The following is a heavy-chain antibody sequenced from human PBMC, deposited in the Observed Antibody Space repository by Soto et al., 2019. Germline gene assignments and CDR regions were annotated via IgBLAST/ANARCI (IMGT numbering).Heavy chain of an antibody. D-gene: IGHD5-18*01. CDR3: AKDLVGSYSYGYGYYFDY. CDR2: ISWNSGSI. V-gene: IGHV3-9*01. J-gene: IGHJ4*02. Sequence: EVQLVESGGGLVQPGRSLRLSCAASGFTFDDYAMHWVRQAPGKGLEWVSGISWNSGSIGYADSVKGRFTISRDNAKNSLYLQMNSLRAEDTPLYYCAKDLVGSYSYGYGYYFDYWGQGTLVTVSS. CDR1: GFTFDDYA.